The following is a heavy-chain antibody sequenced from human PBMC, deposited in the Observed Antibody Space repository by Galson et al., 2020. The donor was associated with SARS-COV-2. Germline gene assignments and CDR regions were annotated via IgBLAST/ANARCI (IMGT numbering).Heavy chain of an antibody. Sequence: ASVKVSCKASGYTFTGYYMHWVRQAPGQGLEWMGWINPNSGGTNYAQKFQGRVTMTRDTSISTAYMELSRLRSDDTAVYYCAREDIVVVVAATEFGDYWGQGTLVTVSS. J-gene: IGHJ4*02. CDR2: INPNSGGT. V-gene: IGHV1-2*02. CDR1: GYTFTGYY. CDR3: AREDIVVVVAATEFGDY. D-gene: IGHD2-15*01.